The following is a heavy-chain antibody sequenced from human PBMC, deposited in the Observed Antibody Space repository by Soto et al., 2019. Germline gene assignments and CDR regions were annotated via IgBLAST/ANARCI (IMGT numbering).Heavy chain of an antibody. Sequence: SETLSLTCTVSGDSISSYSWSWIRQPPGKGLEWIGNIHYNGNTKYNPSLKSRVTMSVDTSKNQFSLKLISVTAADTAVYYCARGYCSSTICYIWDNWFDPWGQGTLVTVSS. J-gene: IGHJ5*02. CDR3: ARGYCSSTICYIWDNWFDP. V-gene: IGHV4-59*01. CDR2: IHYNGNT. CDR1: GDSISSYS. D-gene: IGHD2-2*02.